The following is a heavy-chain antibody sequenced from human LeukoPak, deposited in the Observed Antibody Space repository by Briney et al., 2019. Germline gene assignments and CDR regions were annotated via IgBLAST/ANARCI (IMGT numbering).Heavy chain of an antibody. D-gene: IGHD3-3*01. CDR1: GFTFSSYG. CDR3: AKLSKNYDFWSGYFDY. V-gene: IGHV3-30*18. CDR2: ISYDGSNK. Sequence: PGGSLRLSCAASGFTFSSYGMHWVRQAPGKGPEWVAVISYDGSNKYYADSVKGRFTISRDNSKNTLYLQMNSLRAEDTAVYYCAKLSKNYDFWSGYFDYWGQGTLVTVSS. J-gene: IGHJ4*02.